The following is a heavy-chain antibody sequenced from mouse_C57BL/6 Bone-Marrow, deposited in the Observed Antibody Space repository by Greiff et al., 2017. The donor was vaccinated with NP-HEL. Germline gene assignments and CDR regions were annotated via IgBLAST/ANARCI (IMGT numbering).Heavy chain of an antibody. CDR1: GYTFTSYG. V-gene: IGHV1-81*01. J-gene: IGHJ4*01. D-gene: IGHD1-1*02. CDR3: ARGVEDYAMDY. CDR2: IYPRSGNT. Sequence: VQLQESGAELARPGASVKLSCKASGYTFTSYGISWVKQRTGQGLEWIGEIYPRSGNTYYNEKFKGKATLTADKSSSTAYMELRSLTSEDSAVYFCARGVEDYAMDYWGQGTSVTVSS.